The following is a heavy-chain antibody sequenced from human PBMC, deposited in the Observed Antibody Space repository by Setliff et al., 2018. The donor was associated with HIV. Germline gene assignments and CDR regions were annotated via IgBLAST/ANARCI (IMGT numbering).Heavy chain of an antibody. Sequence: PSETLSLTCAVYGGSFNGFYWSWIRQPPGKGLEWIGEINHSGGINYNSSLKSRVTISVDTSKNQFSLKLSAVTAADTALYYCARDNYYDSSGIDYWGQGTLVTVSS. D-gene: IGHD3-22*01. CDR2: INHSGGI. V-gene: IGHV4-34*01. CDR3: ARDNYYDSSGIDY. J-gene: IGHJ4*02. CDR1: GGSFNGFY.